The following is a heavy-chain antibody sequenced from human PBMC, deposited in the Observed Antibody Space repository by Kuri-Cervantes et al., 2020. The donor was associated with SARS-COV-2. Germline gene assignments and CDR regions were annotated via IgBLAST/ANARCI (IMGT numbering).Heavy chain of an antibody. J-gene: IGHJ3*02. CDR2: INPNSGGT. CDR1: GYTFTGYY. CDR3: ARDLLYELERRKNPDAFDI. D-gene: IGHD1-1*01. Sequence: ASVKVSCKASGYTFTGYYMHWVRQAPGQGLEWMGWINPNSGGTNYAQKFQGRVTMTRDTSISTASMELRSLRSDDTAVYYCARDLLYELERRKNPDAFDIWGQGTVVTVSS. V-gene: IGHV1-2*02.